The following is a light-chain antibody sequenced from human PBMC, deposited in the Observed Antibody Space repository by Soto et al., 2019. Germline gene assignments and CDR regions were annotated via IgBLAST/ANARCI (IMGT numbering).Light chain of an antibody. Sequence: QSALTQPASVSGSPGQSITISCTVTSRDGGGYKYVYCYQQHPDKAPKLIIFEVSNRPSGISSRFSGSKSGNTASLNISVLKAEDEADYYCASYTSSSTSVIFGRGTKVTVL. V-gene: IGLV2-14*01. J-gene: IGLJ2*01. CDR1: SRDGGGYKY. CDR3: ASYTSSSTSVI. CDR2: EVS.